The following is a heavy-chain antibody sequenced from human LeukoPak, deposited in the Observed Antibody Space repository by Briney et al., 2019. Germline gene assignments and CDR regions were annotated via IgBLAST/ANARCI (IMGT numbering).Heavy chain of an antibody. D-gene: IGHD2-8*01. CDR3: ATAVGYCTNGVCPPDAFDI. Sequence: GASVKVSCKVSGYTLTELSMHWVRQAPGKGLEWMGGFDPEDGETIYAQKFQGRVTMTEDTSTDTAYMELRSLRSEDTAVYYCATAVGYCTNGVCPPDAFDIWGQGTMVTVSS. CDR1: GYTLTELS. CDR2: FDPEDGET. J-gene: IGHJ3*02. V-gene: IGHV1-24*01.